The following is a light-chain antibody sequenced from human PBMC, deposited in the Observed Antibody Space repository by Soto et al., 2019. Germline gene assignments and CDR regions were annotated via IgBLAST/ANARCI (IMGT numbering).Light chain of an antibody. J-gene: IGLJ1*01. CDR1: SSDVGAYNY. CDR3: SSYTSNTTPYV. V-gene: IGLV2-14*01. CDR2: EVS. Sequence: QSVLTQPASVSGSPGQSITISCTGTSSDVGAYNYVSWYQQHPGKAPKLMIYEVSNRPSGVSNRFSGSKSGNTASLTISGLQAEDEADYYCSSYTSNTTPYVFGNGTKVTVL.